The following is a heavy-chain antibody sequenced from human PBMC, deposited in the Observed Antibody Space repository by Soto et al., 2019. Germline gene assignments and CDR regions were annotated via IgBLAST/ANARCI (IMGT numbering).Heavy chain of an antibody. CDR1: GYTFTSYG. CDR2: ISAYNGNT. CDR3: AREKGKGYSSSWYSSYWCFDL. V-gene: IGHV1-18*01. D-gene: IGHD6-13*01. J-gene: IGHJ2*01. Sequence: QVQLVQSGAEVKKPGASVKVSCKASGYTFTSYGISWVRQAPGQGLEWMGWISAYNGNTNYAQKLQGRVTMTTDTSTSTAYMELRSLRSDDTAVYYCAREKGKGYSSSWYSSYWCFDLWGRGTLVTVSS.